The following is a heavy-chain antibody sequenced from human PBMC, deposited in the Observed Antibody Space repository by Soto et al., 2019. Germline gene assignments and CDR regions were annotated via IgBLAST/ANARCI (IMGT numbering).Heavy chain of an antibody. D-gene: IGHD6-13*01. J-gene: IGHJ3*02. CDR1: EFTVSAYY. CDR2: ISGDSRYT. Sequence: QVQLLESGGGLVKPGGSLRLSCAASEFTVSAYYMAWIRQAPGKGLDWISYISGDSRYTNYADSVKGRFTISRDNAKNSLYLQMNSLTVEDTAVYFCATGQQVRMADIWGQGTMLTVSS. V-gene: IGHV3-11*03. CDR3: ATGQQVRMADI.